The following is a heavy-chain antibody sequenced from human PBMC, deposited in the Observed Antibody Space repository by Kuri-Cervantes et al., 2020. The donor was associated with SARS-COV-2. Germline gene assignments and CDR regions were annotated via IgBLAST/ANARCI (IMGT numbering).Heavy chain of an antibody. D-gene: IGHD2-8*01. Sequence: GGSLRLSCAASGFTFSSYWVSWVRQAPGKGLEWVANIKQDGSEKYYVDSVKGRFTISRDNAKNSLYLQMNSLRAEDTAVYYCARARGYCTNGVCYLWFDPWGQGTLVTVSS. V-gene: IGHV3-7*03. CDR3: ARARGYCTNGVCYLWFDP. CDR1: GFTFSSYW. CDR2: IKQDGSEK. J-gene: IGHJ5*02.